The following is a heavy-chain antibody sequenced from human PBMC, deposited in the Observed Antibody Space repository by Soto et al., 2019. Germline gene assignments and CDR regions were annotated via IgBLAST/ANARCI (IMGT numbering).Heavy chain of an antibody. Sequence: PSETLSLTCTVSGGSISSSSYYWGWIRQPPGKGLEWIGSIYYSGSTYYNPSLKSRVTISVDTSKNQFSLKLSSVTAADTAVYYCAASPYYYDSSGYYPPWFDPWGQGTLVTVSS. CDR1: GGSISSSSYY. V-gene: IGHV4-39*01. J-gene: IGHJ5*02. CDR3: AASPYYYDSSGYYPPWFDP. CDR2: IYYSGST. D-gene: IGHD3-22*01.